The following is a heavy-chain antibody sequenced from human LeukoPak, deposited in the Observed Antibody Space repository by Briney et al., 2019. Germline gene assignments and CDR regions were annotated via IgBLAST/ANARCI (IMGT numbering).Heavy chain of an antibody. V-gene: IGHV4-34*01. D-gene: IGHD2/OR15-2a*01. Sequence: SETLSLTCAVYGGSFSAHYWSWIRQTPGKGLEWIGDMNPSVGGNYNPSLRSRVAISLDTSMHQFSLRLDSVTAADTAVYFCARTGDTTFYYHYFDYWSPGALVTVSS. CDR3: ARTGDTTFYYHYFDY. J-gene: IGHJ4*02. CDR2: MNPSVGG. CDR1: GGSFSAHY.